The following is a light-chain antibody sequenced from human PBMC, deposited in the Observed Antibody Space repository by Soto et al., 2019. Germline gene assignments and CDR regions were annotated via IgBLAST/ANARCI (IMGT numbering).Light chain of an antibody. CDR2: ATS. V-gene: IGKV1-9*01. Sequence: IQLTQSPSSLSAAVGDRVTSTFRASQGISSYLAWYQQKPGKAPKLLIYATSTLQGGVPSRFSGSGYGTDFTLTMSSLQPEDFAVYFCQQYNNWPSFGQGTRLEIK. CDR3: QQYNNWPS. J-gene: IGKJ5*01. CDR1: QGISSY.